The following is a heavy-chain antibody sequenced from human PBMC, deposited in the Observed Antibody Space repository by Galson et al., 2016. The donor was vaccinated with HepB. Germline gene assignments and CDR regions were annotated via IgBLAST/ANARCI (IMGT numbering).Heavy chain of an antibody. CDR2: ISGDGGGT. CDR1: GFTFSNCA. CDR3: AKGSRAHYPYYFDS. J-gene: IGHJ4*02. D-gene: IGHD3-10*01. V-gene: IGHV3-23*01. Sequence: SLRLSCAASGFTFSNCAIAWVRQAPGKGLEWVSAISGDGGGTYYVDSVRGRFTISRDNSKNTLSLQMDSLRAEDTAVYYCAKGSRAHYPYYFDSWGQGALVTVSS.